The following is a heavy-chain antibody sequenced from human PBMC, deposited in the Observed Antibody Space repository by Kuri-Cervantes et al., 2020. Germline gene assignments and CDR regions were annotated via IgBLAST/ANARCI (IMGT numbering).Heavy chain of an antibody. J-gene: IGHJ5*02. Sequence: SETLSLTCTVSGGSVSNYYWSWIRQSPGKGLESIGYIYYSGNTKYNPSLKSRVTISVDTSKNQFSLKLSSVTAADTAVYYCARGHRRYCSGGSCWFDPWGQGTLVTVSS. D-gene: IGHD2-15*01. CDR2: IYYSGNT. CDR3: ARGHRRYCSGGSCWFDP. V-gene: IGHV4-59*02. CDR1: GGSVSNYY.